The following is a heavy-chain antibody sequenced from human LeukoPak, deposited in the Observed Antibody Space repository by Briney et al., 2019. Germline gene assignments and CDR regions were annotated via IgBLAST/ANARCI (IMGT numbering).Heavy chain of an antibody. J-gene: IGHJ4*02. CDR1: GGSISSYY. Sequence: SETLSLTCTVSGGSISSYYWSWIRQPPGKGLEWLGYIYYSGSTNYNPSLKSRVTISVDTSKNQFSLKLSSVTAADTAVYYCARGAVRVRVDYWGQGTLVTVSS. D-gene: IGHD3-10*02. CDR2: IYYSGST. CDR3: ARGAVRVRVDY. V-gene: IGHV4-59*01.